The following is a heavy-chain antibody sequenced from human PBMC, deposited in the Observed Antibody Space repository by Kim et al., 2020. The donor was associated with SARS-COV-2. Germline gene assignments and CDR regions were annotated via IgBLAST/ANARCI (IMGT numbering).Heavy chain of an antibody. J-gene: IGHJ5*02. Sequence: NDYAVSVKSRITINPDTSKNQFSLQRNSVTPEDTAVYYGAKEQQLTLFDPWGQGTLVTVSS. CDR3: AKEQQLTLFDP. V-gene: IGHV6-1*01. CDR2: N. D-gene: IGHD6-13*01.